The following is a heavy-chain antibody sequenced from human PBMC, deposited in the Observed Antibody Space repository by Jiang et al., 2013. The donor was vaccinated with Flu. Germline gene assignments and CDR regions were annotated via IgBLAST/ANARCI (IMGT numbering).Heavy chain of an antibody. D-gene: IGHD6-13*01. J-gene: IGHJ4*02. CDR3: ARARAPEIAAYYFDY. CDR1: GDSINYDY. CDR2: IYYSGDT. Sequence: GSGLVKPSETLSLTCTVSGDSINYDYWNWIRQPPGKGLEWIGYIYYSGDTNYNPSLKSRVAISLDTSRKQFSLNLTSVTAADTAVYYCARARAPEIAAYYFDYVGPGNPRHRLL. V-gene: IGHV4-59*01.